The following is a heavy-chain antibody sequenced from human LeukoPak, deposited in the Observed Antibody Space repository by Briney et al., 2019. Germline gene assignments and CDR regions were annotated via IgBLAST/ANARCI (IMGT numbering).Heavy chain of an antibody. D-gene: IGHD3-22*01. CDR2: IGTAGDT. CDR3: ARAIVVRSGGFDI. V-gene: IGHV3-13*04. CDR1: GFTFSTYD. Sequence: GGSLRLSCAASGFTFSTYDMHWVRQSTERGLEWVAAIGTAGDTHYLGSVKGRFTISRENGKNSVYLQMNSLRAGDTAIYYCARAIVVRSGGFDIWGQGTMVIVSS. J-gene: IGHJ3*02.